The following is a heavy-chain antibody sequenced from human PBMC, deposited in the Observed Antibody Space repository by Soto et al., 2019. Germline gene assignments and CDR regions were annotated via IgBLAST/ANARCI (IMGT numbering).Heavy chain of an antibody. CDR3: ARGRYGDY. D-gene: IGHD1-1*01. Sequence: QVHLVQSGAEVKKPGASVKVSCKASGYTFTSYGITWVRQAPGQGLEWMGWISAHNGNTDYAQKLQGRVIVTRDTSTSTPYMELRSLISDDTAVYYSARGRYGDYWGQGALVTVS. V-gene: IGHV1-18*01. CDR2: ISAHNGNT. CDR1: GYTFTSYG. J-gene: IGHJ4*02.